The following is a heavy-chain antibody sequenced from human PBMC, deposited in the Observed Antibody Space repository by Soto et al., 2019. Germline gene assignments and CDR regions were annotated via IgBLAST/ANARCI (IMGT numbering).Heavy chain of an antibody. V-gene: IGHV1-2*02. CDR1: GYMFTGLY. D-gene: IGHD6-19*01. J-gene: IGHJ4*02. Sequence: VASVKVSCKASGYMFTGLYLHWVRQAPGQGLEWMGWINPNNGVTTYAKNFQGRVTMTRDSSISTAYMELSSLRSDDTAVYFCAAAAIPVAGRHPDFWGQGTVVTVSS. CDR2: INPNNGVT. CDR3: AAAAIPVAGRHPDF.